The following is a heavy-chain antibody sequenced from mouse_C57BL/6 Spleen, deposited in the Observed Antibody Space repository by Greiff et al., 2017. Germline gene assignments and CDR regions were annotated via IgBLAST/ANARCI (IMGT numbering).Heavy chain of an antibody. D-gene: IGHD4-1*01. V-gene: IGHV1-61*01. CDR1: GYTFTSYW. J-gene: IGHJ2*01. Sequence: QVQLQQPGAELVRPGSSVKLSCKASGYTFTSYWMDWVKQRPGQGLEWIGNIYPSDSETHYNQKFKGKATLTVDKSSSTAYMQLSSLTSEDSAVYYGAREGTGTGFDYWGQGTTLTVSS. CDR3: AREGTGTGFDY. CDR2: IYPSDSET.